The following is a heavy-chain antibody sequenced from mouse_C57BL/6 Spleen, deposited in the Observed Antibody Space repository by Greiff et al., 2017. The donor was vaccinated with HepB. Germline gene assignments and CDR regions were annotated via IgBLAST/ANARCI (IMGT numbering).Heavy chain of an antibody. Sequence: QVHVKQSGAELVKPGASVKISCKASGYAFSSYWMNWVKQRPGKGLEWIGQIYPGDGDTNYNGKFKGKATLTADKSSSTAYMQLSSLTSEDSAVYFCARCYYGSSYGDYYAMDYWGQGTSVTVSS. D-gene: IGHD1-1*01. V-gene: IGHV1-80*01. J-gene: IGHJ4*01. CDR3: ARCYYGSSYGDYYAMDY. CDR2: IYPGDGDT. CDR1: GYAFSSYW.